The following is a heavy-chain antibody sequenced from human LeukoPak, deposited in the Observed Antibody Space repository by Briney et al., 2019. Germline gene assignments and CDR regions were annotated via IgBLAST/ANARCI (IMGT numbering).Heavy chain of an antibody. V-gene: IGHV4-39*01. D-gene: IGHD6-25*01. CDR2: IYSSGST. CDR1: GASISGSGYY. J-gene: IGHJ4*01. CDR3: AKSGGYGLIDY. Sequence: PSETLSLTCAVSGASISGSGYYLGWVRQPPGKGLEWIGSIYSSGSTYNNSSLKSRVTISIDTSKNQVSLKMSSVTAADTAVYYCAKSGGYGLIDYWGQGTLVTVSS.